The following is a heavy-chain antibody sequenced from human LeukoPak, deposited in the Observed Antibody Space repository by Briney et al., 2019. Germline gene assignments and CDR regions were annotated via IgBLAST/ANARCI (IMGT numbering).Heavy chain of an antibody. D-gene: IGHD6-19*01. J-gene: IGHJ4*02. Sequence: PGGSLRLSCVASGFTFSGSAMHWVRQASGRGLEWVGRIRSKANSYATAYAASVKGRFIISRDDSKNTAYLQMNSLKTEDTALYYCTNPGYYSGWGWGRGTLVTVSS. CDR1: GFTFSGSA. V-gene: IGHV3-73*01. CDR2: IRSKANSYAT. CDR3: TNPGYYSGWG.